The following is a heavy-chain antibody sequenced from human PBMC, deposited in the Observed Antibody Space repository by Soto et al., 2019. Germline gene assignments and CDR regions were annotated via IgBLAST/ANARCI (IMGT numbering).Heavy chain of an antibody. CDR1: GLTVSHNY. V-gene: IGHV3-53*01. CDR3: AKEEGSTWYPTDS. Sequence: PGGSLRLSCVASGLTVSHNYMAWVRQAPEMGLEWVSILYTEGTTYYADSVKGRFTISRDSSKNTLFLQMDSLRAEDTAVYYCAKEEGSTWYPTDSWGQGTQVTVSS. CDR2: LYTEGTT. D-gene: IGHD6-13*01. J-gene: IGHJ5*02.